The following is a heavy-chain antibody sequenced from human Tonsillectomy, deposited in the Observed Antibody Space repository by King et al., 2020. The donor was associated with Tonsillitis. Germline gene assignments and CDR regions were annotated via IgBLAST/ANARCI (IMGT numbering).Heavy chain of an antibody. V-gene: IGHV5-51*01. CDR1: GYSFTSYW. CDR3: ARQDQGDFLSGYYIWFDP. Sequence: VQLVESGAEVKKPGESLKISCKGSGYSFTSYWIGWVRQMPGKGLEWMGIIYPGDSDTRYNPSFQGQVTISADKSISTAYLQWSSLKASDTDMYYCARQDQGDFLSGYYIWFDPWGQGTLVTVSS. CDR2: IYPGDSDT. J-gene: IGHJ5*02. D-gene: IGHD3-3*01.